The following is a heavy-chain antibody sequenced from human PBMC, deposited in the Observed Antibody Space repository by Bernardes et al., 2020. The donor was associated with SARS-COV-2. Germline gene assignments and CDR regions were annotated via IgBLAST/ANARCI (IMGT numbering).Heavy chain of an antibody. CDR1: GYTLTKLS. D-gene: IGHD6-19*01. Sequence: ASVKVSCKVSGYTLTKLSMHWVRQAPGKGLEWMGWFNPEDGETIYAQKFQGRVTMTEDTSTDTAYMELSSLRSEDTAVYYCATTTAVAGSSRGWFDPWGQGTLVTVSS. J-gene: IGHJ5*02. CDR3: ATTTAVAGSSRGWFDP. V-gene: IGHV1-24*01. CDR2: FNPEDGET.